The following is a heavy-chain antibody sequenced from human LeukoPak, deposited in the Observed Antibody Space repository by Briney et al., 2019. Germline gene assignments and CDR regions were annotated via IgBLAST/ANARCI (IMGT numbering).Heavy chain of an antibody. J-gene: IGHJ6*03. CDR1: GGSISSYY. CDR3: ARVGFWEQMVRGTHYYYYYMDV. D-gene: IGHD3-10*01. CDR2: IYYSGST. Sequence: SETLSLTCTVSGGSISSYYWSWIRQPPGKGLEWIGYIYYSGSTNYNPSLKSRVTISVDTSKNQFSLKLSSVTAADTAVYYCARVGFWEQMVRGTHYYYYYMDVWGKGTTVTISS. V-gene: IGHV4-59*12.